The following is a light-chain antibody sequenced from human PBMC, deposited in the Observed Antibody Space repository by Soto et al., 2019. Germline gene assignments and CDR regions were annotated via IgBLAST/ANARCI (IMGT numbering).Light chain of an antibody. CDR3: QQDNKWPLT. CDR1: QSFSSN. CDR2: SPS. Sequence: EIVMTQSPATLSVSPGDRATLSCRASQSFSSNLAWYQQKPGQAPRLLIYSPSTRATGIPARFSGSGSGTEFSLTISSLQSEDFAVYYCQQDNKWPLTFGGGTKVEIK. J-gene: IGKJ4*01. V-gene: IGKV3-15*01.